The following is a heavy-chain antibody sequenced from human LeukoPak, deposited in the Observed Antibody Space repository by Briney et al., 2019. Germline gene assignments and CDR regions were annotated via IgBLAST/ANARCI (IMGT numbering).Heavy chain of an antibody. CDR2: IYYSGST. J-gene: IGHJ4*02. V-gene: IGHV4-39*01. CDR3: ASPSEVHSSSLYY. D-gene: IGHD6-6*01. Sequence: SETLSLTCTVSGGSISSSSYYWGWIRQPPGKGLEWIGSIYYSGSTYYNPSPKSRVTISVDTSKNQFSLKLSSVTAADTAVYYCASPSEVHSSSLYYWGQGTLVTVSS. CDR1: GGSISSSSYY.